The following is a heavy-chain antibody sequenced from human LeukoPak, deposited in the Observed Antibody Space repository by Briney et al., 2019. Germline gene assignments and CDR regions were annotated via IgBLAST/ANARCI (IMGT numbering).Heavy chain of an antibody. CDR1: GYTFTDYF. V-gene: IGHV1-2*06. CDR2: INPNTGGP. CDR3: ARVTRGTGGSPGRYYFHHYMDV. Sequence: ASVKVSCKASGYTFTDYFVHWVRQAPGQGLEWMGRINPNTGGPKYAQKFQGRVSMNRDTSISTAYLDLRRLRSDDTAMYYCARVTRGTGGSPGRYYFHHYMDVWGQGTAVTVSS. D-gene: IGHD1-26*01. J-gene: IGHJ6*03.